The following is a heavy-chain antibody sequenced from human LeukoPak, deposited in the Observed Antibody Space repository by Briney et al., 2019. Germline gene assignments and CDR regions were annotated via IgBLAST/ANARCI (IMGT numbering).Heavy chain of an antibody. V-gene: IGHV3-74*01. CDR2: INTDGSST. J-gene: IGHJ6*03. Sequence: GGPLRLSCAAPGFTFSNYWMHWVRHAPGKGLVWVSRINTDGSSTNYADSVKGRFTISRDNAKNTVYLQMNSLRAEDTAVYYCANGAFRLYYIDVWGKGTTVTVSS. CDR1: GFTFSNYW. D-gene: IGHD3-16*01. CDR3: ANGAFRLYYIDV.